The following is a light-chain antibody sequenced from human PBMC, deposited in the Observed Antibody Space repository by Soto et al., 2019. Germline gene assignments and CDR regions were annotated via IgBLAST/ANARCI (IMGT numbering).Light chain of an antibody. CDR3: QSYDSSLSGRV. J-gene: IGLJ3*02. Sequence: QAVLTQPPSVYGAPGQRVTISCTGSSSNIGAGYDVHWYQQFPGTVPKLLIYGNSNRPSGVPDRFSGSKSGTSASLAITGLQAEDEADYYCQSYDSSLSGRVFGGGTKPTVL. CDR2: GNS. CDR1: SSNIGAGYD. V-gene: IGLV1-40*01.